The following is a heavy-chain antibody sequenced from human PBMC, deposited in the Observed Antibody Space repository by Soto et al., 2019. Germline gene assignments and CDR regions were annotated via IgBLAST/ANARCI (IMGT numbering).Heavy chain of an antibody. CDR2: IYYSGST. V-gene: IGHV4-31*03. D-gene: IGHD5-12*01. J-gene: IGHJ4*02. Sequence: PSETLSLTCTVSGGSISSGDYYWSWIRQHPGKGLEGIGYIYYSGSTHYNPSLKSRVTISVDTSKNQFSLKLSSVTAADTAVYYCARGERGYSGYGFDYWGQGTLVTVSS. CDR1: GGSISSGDYY. CDR3: ARGERGYSGYGFDY.